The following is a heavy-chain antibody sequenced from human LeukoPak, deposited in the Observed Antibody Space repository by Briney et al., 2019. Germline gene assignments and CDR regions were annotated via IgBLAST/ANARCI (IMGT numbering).Heavy chain of an antibody. D-gene: IGHD2-15*01. CDR1: GGSFSGYY. J-gene: IGHJ3*02. V-gene: IGHV4-34*01. CDR3: ARGPGYCSGGSCYFSDALDI. Sequence: SETLSLTCAVYGGSFSGYYWSWIRQPPGKGLEWIGEINHSGSTNYNPSLKSRVTISVDTSKNQFSLKLSSVTAADTAVYYCARGPGYCSGGSCYFSDALDIWGQGTMVTVSS. CDR2: INHSGST.